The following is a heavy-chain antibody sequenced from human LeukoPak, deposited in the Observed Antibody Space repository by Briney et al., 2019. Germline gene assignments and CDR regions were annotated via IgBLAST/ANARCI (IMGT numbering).Heavy chain of an antibody. J-gene: IGHJ4*02. CDR1: GFTFSSYE. CDR2: ISSSGSTI. Sequence: GGSLRLSCAASGFTFSSYEMNWVRQAPGKGLEWVSYISSSGSTIYYADSVKGRFTISRDNAKNSLYLQMSSLTAADTAVYYCAKDRSIGTYYTFDHWGQGTLVTVTS. V-gene: IGHV3-48*03. D-gene: IGHD1-26*01. CDR3: AKDRSIGTYYTFDH.